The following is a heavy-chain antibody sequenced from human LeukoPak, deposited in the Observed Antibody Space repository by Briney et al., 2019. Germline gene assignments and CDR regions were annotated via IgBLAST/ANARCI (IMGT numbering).Heavy chain of an antibody. CDR1: GDPISSSGYY. Sequence: PSETLSLTCTVSGDPISSSGYYWAWIRQPPGKGLEWIGNIYYNGDTYYNPSLKSRVTISVDTSENHFSLRLISVTAADTAVYYCARHLGSGTYYAPFDYWGQGILVTVSS. CDR3: ARHLGSGTYYAPFDY. CDR2: IYYNGDT. D-gene: IGHD3-10*01. J-gene: IGHJ4*02. V-gene: IGHV4-39*01.